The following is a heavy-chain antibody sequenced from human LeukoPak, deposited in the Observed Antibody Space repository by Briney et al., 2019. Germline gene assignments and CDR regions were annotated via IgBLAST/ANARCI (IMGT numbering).Heavy chain of an antibody. J-gene: IGHJ6*02. V-gene: IGHV4-31*03. Sequence: PSQTLSLTCTVSGGSISSGGYYWSWIRQHPGKGLEWIGYIYYSGSTYYNPSLKSRVTISVDTSKNQFSLKLSSVTAADTAVYYCASLVDTAMVSHYYGMDVWGQGTTVTVSS. CDR1: GGSISSGGYY. CDR3: ASLVDTAMVSHYYGMDV. CDR2: IYYSGST. D-gene: IGHD5-18*01.